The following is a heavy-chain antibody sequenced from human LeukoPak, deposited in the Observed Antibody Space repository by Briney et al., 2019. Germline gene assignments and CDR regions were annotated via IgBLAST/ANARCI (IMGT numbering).Heavy chain of an antibody. V-gene: IGHV3-33*01. Sequence: PGGSLRLSCAASGFTFSSYGMHWVRQAPGKGLEWVAVIWYDGSNKYYADSVKGRSTISRDNSKNTLYLQMNSLRAEDTAVYYCAREGSGSYYSYFDYWGQGTLVTVSS. CDR3: AREGSGSYYSYFDY. CDR2: IWYDGSNK. D-gene: IGHD1-26*01. J-gene: IGHJ4*02. CDR1: GFTFSSYG.